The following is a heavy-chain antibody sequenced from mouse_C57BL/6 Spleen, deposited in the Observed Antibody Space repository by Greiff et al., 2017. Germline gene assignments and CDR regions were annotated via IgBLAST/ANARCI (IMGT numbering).Heavy chain of an antibody. CDR3: ARRVYGSSWYFEV. V-gene: IGHV1-42*01. CDR2: INPSTGGT. J-gene: IGHJ1*03. Sequence: VQLQQSGPELVKPGASVKISCKASGYSFTGYYMNWVKQSPEKSLEWIGEINPSTGGTTYNQKFKAKATLTVDKSSSTAYMQLKSLTSDDSAVYYCARRVYGSSWYFEVWGTGTTVTVSS. CDR1: GYSFTGYY. D-gene: IGHD1-1*01.